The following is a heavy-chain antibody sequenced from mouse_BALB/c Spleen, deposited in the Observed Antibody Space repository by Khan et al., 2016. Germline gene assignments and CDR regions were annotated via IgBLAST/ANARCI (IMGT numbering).Heavy chain of an antibody. CDR2: IYPGDGDT. J-gene: IGHJ2*01. CDR3: ARGLPFDY. V-gene: IGHV1-87*01. CDR1: GYTFTSYW. Sequence: QVRLQQSGAELARPGASVKLSCKASGYTFTSYWMQWVKQRPGQGLEWIGAIYPGDGDTRYTQKFKGKATLTADKSSSTAYMQLSSLASEDSAVYYCARGLPFDYWGQGTTLTVSS. D-gene: IGHD2-2*01.